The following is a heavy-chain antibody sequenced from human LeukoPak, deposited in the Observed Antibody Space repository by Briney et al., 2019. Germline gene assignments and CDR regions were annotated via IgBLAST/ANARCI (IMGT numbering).Heavy chain of an antibody. CDR3: ARDRSNAPGEDY. D-gene: IGHD3-10*01. CDR2: MNPNSGNT. Sequence: ASVKVSCKASGYTFTSYYMHWVRQATGQGLEWMGWMNPNSGNTGYAQKFQGRVTMTRNTSISTAYMELSSLRSEDTAVYYCARDRSNAPGEDYWGQGTLVTVSS. V-gene: IGHV1-8*02. CDR1: GYTFTSYY. J-gene: IGHJ4*02.